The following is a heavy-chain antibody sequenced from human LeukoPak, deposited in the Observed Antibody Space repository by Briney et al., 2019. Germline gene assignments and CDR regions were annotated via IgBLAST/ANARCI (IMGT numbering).Heavy chain of an antibody. J-gene: IGHJ4*02. D-gene: IGHD6-19*01. CDR3: AAQGGWYQDY. CDR2: IHHDGRT. Sequence: PSGTLSLTCAVSGVSISSNIRWSWIRQPPGKGLEWIGEIHHDGRTNYNPPLRSRVTISVDKSKNQFSLMLNAVTATDTAVYYCAAQGGWYQDYWGQGSLVTVSS. V-gene: IGHV4-4*02. CDR1: GVSISSNIR.